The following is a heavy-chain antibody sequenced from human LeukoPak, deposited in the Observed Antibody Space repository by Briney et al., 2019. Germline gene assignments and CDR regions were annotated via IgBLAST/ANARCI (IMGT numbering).Heavy chain of an antibody. D-gene: IGHD4-17*01. CDR1: GGTFSSYA. J-gene: IGHJ6*02. CDR3: ARDLGDYGENYYYGMDV. CDR2: IIPIFGTA. Sequence: SVKVSCKASGGTFSSYAISWVRQAPGQGLEWMGGIIPIFGTANYAQKFQGRVTITADESTGTAYMELGSLRSEDTAVYYCARDLGDYGENYYYGMDVWGQGTTVTVSS. V-gene: IGHV1-69*13.